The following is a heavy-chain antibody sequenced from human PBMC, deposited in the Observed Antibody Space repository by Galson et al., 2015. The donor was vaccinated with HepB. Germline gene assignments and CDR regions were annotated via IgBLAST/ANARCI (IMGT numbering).Heavy chain of an antibody. CDR3: ARDKWSAFDY. CDR1: GDSISSYY. J-gene: IGHJ4*02. CDR2: IYSSGSI. Sequence: ETLSLTCTVSGDSISSYYWSWIRQPAGKGLEWIGRIYSSGSINYNPSLESRVTMSVDTSRNQFSLKLSSVTAADTAVYYCARDKWSAFDYWGQGILVTVSS. D-gene: IGHD2-8*01. V-gene: IGHV4-4*07.